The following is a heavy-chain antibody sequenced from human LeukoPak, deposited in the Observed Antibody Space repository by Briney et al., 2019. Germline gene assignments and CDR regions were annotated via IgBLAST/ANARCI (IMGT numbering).Heavy chain of an antibody. Sequence: ASVKVSCKASGYTFTDYYMHWVRQAPGLGLEWMGWINPNSGGTNYAQKFQGGVTMTGDTSISTAYMELSRLKSDDTAVYYCARGSRFSAAGKAASDIWGQGTMVTVSS. V-gene: IGHV1-2*02. CDR3: ARGSRFSAAGKAASDI. CDR1: GYTFTDYY. D-gene: IGHD6-13*01. J-gene: IGHJ3*02. CDR2: INPNSGGT.